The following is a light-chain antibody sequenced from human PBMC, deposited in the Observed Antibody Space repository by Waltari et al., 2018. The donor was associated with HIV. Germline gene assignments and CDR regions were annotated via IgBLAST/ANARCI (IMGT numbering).Light chain of an antibody. CDR1: QSISSN. V-gene: IGKV3D-15*01. CDR3: QQYNKWPWT. Sequence: EIEVTQPLGTLSVSSGERSPLSCRASQSISSNLTWFQQKPGQAPRLLIYGASTRATGIPARFIGSGSGTEFTLTISSLQSEDFALYYCQQYNKWPWTFGQGTKVEIK. CDR2: GAS. J-gene: IGKJ1*01.